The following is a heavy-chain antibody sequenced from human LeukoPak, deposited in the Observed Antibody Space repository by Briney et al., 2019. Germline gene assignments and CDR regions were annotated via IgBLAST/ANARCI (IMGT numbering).Heavy chain of an antibody. V-gene: IGHV4-39*07. J-gene: IGHJ4*01. CDR2: IYYSGTT. D-gene: IGHD3-22*01. CDR3: ARGHYYEVTFDF. Sequence: KASEILSLTCTVSGASITSSSYSWGWIRQPPGKGLEWIGNIYYSGTTYYNPSLKSRVSISVDMTKNQFSLKLSSVTAADTAVYYCARGHYYEVTFDFWGHGTLVTVSS. CDR1: GASITSSSYS.